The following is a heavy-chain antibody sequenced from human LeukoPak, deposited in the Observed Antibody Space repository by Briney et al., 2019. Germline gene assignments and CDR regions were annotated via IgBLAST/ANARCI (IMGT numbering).Heavy chain of an antibody. D-gene: IGHD3-22*01. CDR1: GFTFSSKW. Sequence: PGGSLRLSCAASGFTFSSKWMHWVRQAPGKGLVWVSRIHSDGSTTTYADSVKGRFTISRDNAKNSLYLQMNSLRAEDTAVYYCARDPEYYYDSSGYYYSAFDIWGQGTMVTVSS. V-gene: IGHV3-74*01. CDR2: IHSDGSTT. J-gene: IGHJ3*02. CDR3: ARDPEYYYDSSGYYYSAFDI.